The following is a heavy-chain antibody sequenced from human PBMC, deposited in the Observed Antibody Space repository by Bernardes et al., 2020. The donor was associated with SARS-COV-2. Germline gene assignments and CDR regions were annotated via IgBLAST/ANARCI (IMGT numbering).Heavy chain of an antibody. D-gene: IGHD3-10*01. CDR2: IGPDGSST. V-gene: IGHV3-74*01. CDR3: RGGGGSTYGFGDY. J-gene: IGHJ4*02. CDR1: GFTFSTYW. Sequence: GGSLRPSCAASGFTFSTYWIHWVRQAPGKGLEWLSRIGPDGSSTSYADSVRGRFTISRDNAKNTLYLQMSTLRAEDTAVYFARGGGGSTYGFGDYWGLGTLVTVSS.